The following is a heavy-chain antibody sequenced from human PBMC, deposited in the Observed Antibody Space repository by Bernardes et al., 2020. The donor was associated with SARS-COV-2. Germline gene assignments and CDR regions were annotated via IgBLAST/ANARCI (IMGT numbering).Heavy chain of an antibody. CDR1: GGSLTNTIYY. CDR3: ARHGLAVAGHNFDY. Sequence: SKTLSLTCTVSGGSLTNTIYYWGWIRQPPGKGLEWIGSVYYRGPTYGNPSLESRVTISIDTSKNQFSLKLSSVTAADTAVYYCARHGLAVAGHNFDYWGKGTLVNVSS. CDR2: VYYRGPT. J-gene: IGHJ4*02. V-gene: IGHV4-39*01. D-gene: IGHD6-19*01.